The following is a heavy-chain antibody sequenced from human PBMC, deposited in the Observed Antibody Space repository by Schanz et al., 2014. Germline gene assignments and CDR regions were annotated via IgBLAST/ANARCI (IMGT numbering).Heavy chain of an antibody. CDR1: GYTFTNFF. D-gene: IGHD3-10*01. CDR2: ISGYTGDT. V-gene: IGHV1-18*04. J-gene: IGHJ6*02. CDR3: ARAKRFGDMDV. Sequence: QVHLVQSGAEVHKPGASLKISCKASGYTFTNFFLHWVRQAPGQGPEWIGWISGYTGDTKYAQKFQHRVNMTTDRTTSTVYMELRSLRFDDTAVYFCARAKRFGDMDVWGQGTTVTVSS.